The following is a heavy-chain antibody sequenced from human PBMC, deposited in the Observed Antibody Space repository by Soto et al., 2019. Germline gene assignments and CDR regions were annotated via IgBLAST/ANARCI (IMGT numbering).Heavy chain of an antibody. CDR1: GGTFSTYS. CDR2: IIPMLGVA. V-gene: IGHV1-69*02. J-gene: IGHJ3*01. Sequence: QVQLVQSGAEVKKPGSSMKVSCKPSGGTFSTYSIFWVRQAPGQGLEWMGRIIPMLGVANYAQKFQGRVTITADKSTTTVYMELSSLRSEDTALYYCTIGSWSGEVFDVWGQGTMVTVSS. D-gene: IGHD2-21*01. CDR3: TIGSWSGEVFDV.